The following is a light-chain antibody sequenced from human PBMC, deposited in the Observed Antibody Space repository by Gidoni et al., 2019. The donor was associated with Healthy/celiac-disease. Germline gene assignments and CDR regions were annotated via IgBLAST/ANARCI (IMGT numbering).Light chain of an antibody. CDR1: SSNIGSNT. CDR3: AAWDDSLNGYV. J-gene: IGLJ1*01. V-gene: IGLV1-44*01. Sequence: QSVLPQPPSASGPPGQRVTISCSGSSSNIGSNTGNWYQQLPGTAPKLLIYSNNQRPSGVPDRFSGSKSGTSASLAISGLQSEDEADYYCAAWDDSLNGYVFGTGTKVTVL. CDR2: SNN.